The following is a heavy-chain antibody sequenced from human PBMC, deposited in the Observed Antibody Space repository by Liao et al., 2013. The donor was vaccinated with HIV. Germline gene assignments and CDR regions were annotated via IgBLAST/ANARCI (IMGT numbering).Heavy chain of an antibody. CDR3: ARGFSYCNGGRCYDNYWYFDL. D-gene: IGHD2-15*01. V-gene: IGHV4-59*01. CDR1: RVSIRSYY. J-gene: IGHJ2*01. Sequence: VQLQESGPGLVKPSETLSLSCAVSRVSIRSYYWSWIRQPPGKGLEWIGYIHYSGDTKYNPSLKSRVTISVDTSKNQFSLKLSSVTAADTAVYYCARGFSYCNGGRCYDNYWYFDLWGRGTLITVSS. CDR2: IHYSGDT.